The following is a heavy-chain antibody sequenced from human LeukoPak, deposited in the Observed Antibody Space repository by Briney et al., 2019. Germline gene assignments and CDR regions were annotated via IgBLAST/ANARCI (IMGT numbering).Heavy chain of an antibody. CDR1: GFTFSSYG. CDR3: AKVGQQWLVTSSFEDY. J-gene: IGHJ4*02. Sequence: PGGSLRLSCAASGFTFSSYGMHWVRQAPGKGLEWVAFIRYDGSNKYYADSVKGRFTISRDNSKNTLYLQMNSLRAEDTAVYYCAKVGQQWLVTSSFEDYWGQGTLVTVSS. D-gene: IGHD6-19*01. CDR2: IRYDGSNK. V-gene: IGHV3-30*02.